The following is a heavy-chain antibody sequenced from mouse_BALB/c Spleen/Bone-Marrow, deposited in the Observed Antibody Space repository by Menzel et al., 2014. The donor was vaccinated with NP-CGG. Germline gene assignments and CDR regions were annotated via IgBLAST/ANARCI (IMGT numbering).Heavy chain of an antibody. V-gene: IGHV14-3*02. CDR3: ARRFGNSPRDSAMVN. Sequence: VQLKEAGADLVKPGASVKLSFTASGFNIKDTYIHWVKQRPEQGLEWIGRGDPANGNTKYAPKFQGKATITADTFSNTAYLRLSSLTSEDTAVYYCARRFGNSPRDSAMVNWGRGTSVTVSS. CDR2: GDPANGNT. CDR1: GFNIKDTY. D-gene: IGHD2-1*01. J-gene: IGHJ4*01.